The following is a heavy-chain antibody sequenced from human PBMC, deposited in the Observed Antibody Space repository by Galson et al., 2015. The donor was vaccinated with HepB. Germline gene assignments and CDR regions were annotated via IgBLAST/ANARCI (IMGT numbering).Heavy chain of an antibody. CDR1: GFTFTSYA. CDR2: ISYDGDNR. D-gene: IGHD3-3*01. J-gene: IGHJ6*02. V-gene: IGHV3-30-3*01. Sequence: SLRLSCAASGFTFTSYAMHWVRQAPGKGLEWVAVISYDGDNRYYADSVKDRFTISRDNSKITLYLQMNSLRPEDTAVYYCARDSSDFWGSEDFYYGMDVWGQGTTVAVSS. CDR3: ARDSSDFWGSEDFYYGMDV.